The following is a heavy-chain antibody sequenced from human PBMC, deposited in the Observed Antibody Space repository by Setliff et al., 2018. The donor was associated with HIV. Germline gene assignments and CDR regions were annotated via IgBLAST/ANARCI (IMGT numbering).Heavy chain of an antibody. D-gene: IGHD3-10*01. J-gene: IGHJ4*02. CDR2: ISTYSDEA. V-gene: IGHV1-18*01. CDR3: AISYYYGSGIPGYYFDY. CDR1: GYTFTSYG. Sequence: ASVKVSCKPSGYTFTSYGLSWVRQAPGQGLEWMGWISTYSDEASYAENLQGRVTMTTDTSTSTAYMDLRSLTFDDTAVYYCAISYYYGSGIPGYYFDYWGQGTLVTVSS.